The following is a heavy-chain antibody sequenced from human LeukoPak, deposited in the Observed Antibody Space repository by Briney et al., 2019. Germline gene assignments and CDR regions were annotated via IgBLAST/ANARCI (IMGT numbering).Heavy chain of an antibody. V-gene: IGHV4-34*01. Sequence: SETLSLTCAVYGGSFSGYYWSWIRQPPGKGLEWIGEINHSGSTNYNPSLKSRVTVSVDTSKNQFSLKLSFVTAADTAVYYCARVHRGYSYGHEDYWGQGTLVTVSS. CDR2: INHSGST. D-gene: IGHD5-18*01. CDR1: GGSFSGYY. CDR3: ARVHRGYSYGHEDY. J-gene: IGHJ4*02.